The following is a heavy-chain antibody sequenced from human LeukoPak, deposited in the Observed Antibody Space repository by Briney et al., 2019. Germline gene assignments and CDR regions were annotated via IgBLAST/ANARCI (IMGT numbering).Heavy chain of an antibody. D-gene: IGHD3-10*01. J-gene: IGHJ4*02. Sequence: ASVKVSCKASGYTFTGYYMHWVRQAPGQGLEWMGWMNPNSGNTGYAQKFQGRVTMTRNTSISTAYMELSSLRSEDTAVYYCARVNGHYGSGSPWGQGTLVTVSS. CDR3: ARVNGHYGSGSP. CDR2: MNPNSGNT. CDR1: GYTFTGYY. V-gene: IGHV1-8*02.